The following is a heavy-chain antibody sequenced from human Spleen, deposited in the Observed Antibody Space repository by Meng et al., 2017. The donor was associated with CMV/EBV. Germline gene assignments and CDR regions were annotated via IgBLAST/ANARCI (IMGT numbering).Heavy chain of an antibody. CDR1: GGSFSDYY. V-gene: IGHV4-34*09. Sequence: SETLSLTCAVHGGSFSDYYWSWIRQPPGRGLECIGEINHRGTTNYNPSLKSRVTISVDTSKNQFSLKLSSVTAADTAVYYCASSSSSWYYFDYWGQGTLVTVSS. CDR3: ASSSSSWYYFDY. J-gene: IGHJ4*02. CDR2: INHRGTT. D-gene: IGHD6-13*01.